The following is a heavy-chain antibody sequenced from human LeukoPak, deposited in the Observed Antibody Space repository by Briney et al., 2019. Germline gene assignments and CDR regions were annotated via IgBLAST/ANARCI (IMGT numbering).Heavy chain of an antibody. CDR3: AKDPQQLVSAYNWFDL. J-gene: IGHJ5*02. D-gene: IGHD6-13*01. CDR1: GFTFSSYA. V-gene: IGHV3-23*01. CDR2: ISGSGGST. Sequence: GGSLRLSCAASGFTFSSYAMSWVRQAPGKGLEWVSAISGSGGSTYYADSVKGRFTISRDNSKNTLYLQMNSLRAEDTAVYYCAKDPQQLVSAYNWFDLWGQGTLVTVSS.